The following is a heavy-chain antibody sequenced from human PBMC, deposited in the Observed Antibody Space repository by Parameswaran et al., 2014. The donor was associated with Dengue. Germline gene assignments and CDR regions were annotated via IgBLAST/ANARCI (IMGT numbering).Heavy chain of an antibody. CDR3: ARAQCSGGSCYPYYYYGMDV. Sequence: SWVRQAPGQGLEWMGRIIPILGIANYAQKFQGRVTITADKSMSTAYMELSSLRSEDTAVYYCARAQCSGGSCYPYYYYGMDVWGQGDHGHRLL. J-gene: IGHJ6*02. D-gene: IGHD2-15*01. V-gene: IGHV1-69*04. CDR2: IIPILGIA.